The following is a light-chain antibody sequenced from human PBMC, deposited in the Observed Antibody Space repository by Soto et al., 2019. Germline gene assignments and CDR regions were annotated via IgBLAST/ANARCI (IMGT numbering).Light chain of an antibody. J-gene: IGLJ1*01. Sequence: QTVLTQPPSASATPGQWVTISCSGSSSNIGSNTVNWYQHLPGTAPKLLIYSNNQRPSGVPDRFSGSKSGTSASLAISGLQSEDEADYYCAAWDGSLNGRVFGTGTKVTVL. CDR2: SNN. CDR3: AAWDGSLNGRV. CDR1: SSNIGSNT. V-gene: IGLV1-44*01.